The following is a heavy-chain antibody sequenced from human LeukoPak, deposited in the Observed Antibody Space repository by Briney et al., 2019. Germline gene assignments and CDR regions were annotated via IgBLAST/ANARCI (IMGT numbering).Heavy chain of an antibody. V-gene: IGHV3-74*01. CDR2: IKSDGITI. J-gene: IGHJ4*02. CDR3: ASPRDGYNHY. Sequence: MXWVRQAPGKGLVWVSRIKSDGITITYADSVKGRFTISRDKAKNTLYLQMNSPRAEDTAVYYCASPRDGYNHYWGQGTLVTVSS. D-gene: IGHD5-24*01.